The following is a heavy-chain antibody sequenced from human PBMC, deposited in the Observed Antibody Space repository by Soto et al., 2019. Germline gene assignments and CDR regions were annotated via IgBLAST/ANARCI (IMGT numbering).Heavy chain of an antibody. Sequence: QVQLVESGGGVVQPGRSLRLSCAASGFTFSSYGMHWVRQAPGKGLEWVAVIGYDGSNKYYADSVKGRFTISRDNSKNTLYLQMNSLRAEDTAVYYCAREASSDYDILTGYYKDWGQGTLVTVSS. CDR1: GFTFSSYG. CDR2: IGYDGSNK. D-gene: IGHD3-9*01. CDR3: AREASSDYDILTGYYKD. V-gene: IGHV3-33*01. J-gene: IGHJ4*02.